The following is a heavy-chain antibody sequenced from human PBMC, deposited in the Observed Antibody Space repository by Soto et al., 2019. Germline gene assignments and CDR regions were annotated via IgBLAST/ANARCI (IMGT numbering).Heavy chain of an antibody. CDR3: ARGLEYYFKPGVFDI. D-gene: IGHD1-26*01. Sequence: TGGSLRLSCAASGFTLSSSEMNWVRQAPGKGLEWVSYVGSSGNTKYYADSVKGRFTISRDSAKNSLYLQMNSLRAEDTAVYYCARGLEYYFKPGVFDIWGQGTMVTVSS. V-gene: IGHV3-48*03. CDR1: GFTLSSSE. CDR2: VGSSGNTK. J-gene: IGHJ3*02.